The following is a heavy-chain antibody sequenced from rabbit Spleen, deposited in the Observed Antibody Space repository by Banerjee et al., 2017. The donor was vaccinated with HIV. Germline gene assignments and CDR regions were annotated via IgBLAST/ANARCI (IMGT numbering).Heavy chain of an antibody. CDR2: IDPIFGTT. CDR1: GVSFNDKD. V-gene: IGHV1S7*01. CDR3: ARDPAYASSSGYNIPYL. D-gene: IGHD1-1*01. Sequence: QSLEESGGGLVKPEGSLTLTCKASGVSFNDKDVMCWVRQAPGKGLEWIGYIDPIFGTTYYASWVNGRFTISSDNAQNTVYLQLNSLTAADTATYFCARDPAYASSSGYNIPYLWGPGTLVTVS. J-gene: IGHJ6*01.